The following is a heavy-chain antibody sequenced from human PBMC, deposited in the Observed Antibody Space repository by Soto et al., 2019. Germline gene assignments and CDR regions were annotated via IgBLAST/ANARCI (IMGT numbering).Heavy chain of an antibody. V-gene: IGHV3-33*01. CDR3: ARASGPFDY. CDR2: IWYDGSDK. Sequence: QVQLVESGGGVVQPGRSLRLSCAASGFIFSTYGMHWVRQAPGKGLEWVAVIWYDGSDKYYADSVKGRFTISRDNSKKTLYLQLNSLRAEDTAVYYCARASGPFDYWGQGTLVTVSS. CDR1: GFIFSTYG. J-gene: IGHJ4*02. D-gene: IGHD2-8*02.